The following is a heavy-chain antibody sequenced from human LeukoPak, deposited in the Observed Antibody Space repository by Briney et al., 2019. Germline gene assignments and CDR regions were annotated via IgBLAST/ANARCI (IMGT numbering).Heavy chain of an antibody. CDR3: ATDLVYYDSSGYGLDY. CDR1: GYTLTELS. Sequence: ASVKVSCKVSGYTLTELSMHWVRQAPGKGLEWMGGFDPEGGETIYAQKFQGRVTMTEDTSTDTAYMELSSLRSEDTAVYYCATDLVYYDSSGYGLDYWGQGTLVTVSS. J-gene: IGHJ4*02. V-gene: IGHV1-24*01. D-gene: IGHD3-22*01. CDR2: FDPEGGET.